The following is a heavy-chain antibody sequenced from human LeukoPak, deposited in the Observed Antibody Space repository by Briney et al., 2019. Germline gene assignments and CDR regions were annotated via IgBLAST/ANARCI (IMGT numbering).Heavy chain of an antibody. CDR2: ISGSGGST. D-gene: IGHD2-2*01. CDR1: GFTFSSYA. V-gene: IGHV3-23*01. J-gene: IGHJ4*02. CDR3: ARRVVVPAAPYYFDS. Sequence: GGSLRLSCAASGFTFSSYAMSRVRQAPGKGLEWVSAISGSGGSTYYADSVKGRFTISRDNAKNTLYLQMNSLRAEDTAVYYCARRVVVPAAPYYFDSWGQGTLVTVSS.